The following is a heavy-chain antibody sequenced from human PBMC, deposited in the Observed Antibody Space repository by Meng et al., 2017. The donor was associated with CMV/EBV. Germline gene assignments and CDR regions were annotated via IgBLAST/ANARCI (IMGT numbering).Heavy chain of an antibody. D-gene: IGHD3-10*01. CDR2: IKSKSVGGTT. Sequence: GESLKISCVASGFTFSNGWMNWVRQAPGKGLEWVVRIKSKSVGGTTDYAAPVMGRFSISRDDSKNTLHLQMNSLKIEDTAVYYCTTEYYGSEFIYWGQGTMVTVSS. V-gene: IGHV3-15*01. J-gene: IGHJ4*02. CDR3: TTEYYGSEFIY. CDR1: GFTFSNGW.